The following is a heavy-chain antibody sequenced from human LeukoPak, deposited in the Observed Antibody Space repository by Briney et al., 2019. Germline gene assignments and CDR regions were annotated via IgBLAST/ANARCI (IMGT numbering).Heavy chain of an antibody. CDR1: GFTFSSYA. J-gene: IGHJ4*02. CDR3: AKGYDFWSGYAYDY. Sequence: GGSLRLSCAASGFTFSSYAMSWVRQAPGKGLEWVSAISGSGGSTYYADSVKGRFTISRDNSKNTLYLQMNSLRAEHTAVYYCAKGYDFWSGYAYDYWGQGTLVTVSS. V-gene: IGHV3-23*01. D-gene: IGHD3-3*01. CDR2: ISGSGGST.